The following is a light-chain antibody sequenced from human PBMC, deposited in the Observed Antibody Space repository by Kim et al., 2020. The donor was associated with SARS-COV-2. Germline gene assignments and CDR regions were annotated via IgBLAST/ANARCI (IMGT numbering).Light chain of an antibody. CDR2: AAS. J-gene: IGKJ2*01. V-gene: IGKV1-39*01. Sequence: DIQMTQSPSSLSASLRDRATITCRASQSITTYLNWYQQRPGKAPKLLIYAASNLQGGVPSRFSASGSGTGFTLTISNLHPEDFATYYCQQTYSSPPTFGQGTKLEI. CDR1: QSITTY. CDR3: QQTYSSPPT.